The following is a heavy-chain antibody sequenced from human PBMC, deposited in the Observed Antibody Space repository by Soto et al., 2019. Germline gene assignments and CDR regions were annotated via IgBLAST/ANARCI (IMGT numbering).Heavy chain of an antibody. J-gene: IGHJ5*01. CDR1: GDTFRSYA. CDR2: IIPLFGTT. Sequence: QVQLVQSGTEVKKPGSSVKVSCKASGDTFRSYAISWVRQAPGQGLKWMGGIIPLFGTTNYAPNFQGRVTIIADKSTSTAYMVLASLTSEDTALYYCARDSYCSGGSCHDGGFDSWGQGTLVTVSP. D-gene: IGHD2-15*01. V-gene: IGHV1-69*06. CDR3: ARDSYCSGGSCHDGGFDS.